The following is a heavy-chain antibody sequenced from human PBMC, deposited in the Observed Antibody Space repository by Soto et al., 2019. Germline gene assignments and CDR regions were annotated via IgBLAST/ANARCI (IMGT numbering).Heavy chain of an antibody. V-gene: IGHV3-33*06. D-gene: IGHD1-1*01. CDR2: IWYDGINK. Sequence: SLRLSCAASGFTFSSYGMHWVRQAPGKGLEWVAVIWYDGINKYYADSVKGRFTISRDNSKNTLYLQMNSLRAEDTAVYYCAKSVYNWNDGFFDYWGQGTLVTVSS. J-gene: IGHJ4*02. CDR3: AKSVYNWNDGFFDY. CDR1: GFTFSSYG.